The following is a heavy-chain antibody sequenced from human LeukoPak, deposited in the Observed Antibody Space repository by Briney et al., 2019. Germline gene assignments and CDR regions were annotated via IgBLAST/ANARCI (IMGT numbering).Heavy chain of an antibody. J-gene: IGHJ4*02. CDR1: GASVSSHY. V-gene: IGHV4-59*02. CDR2: VSYSGGT. Sequence: SETLSLTCTVSGASVSSHYWSWIRQPPGKGLDWIGYVSYSGGTNYNPSLKSRVTISLDTSKDQFSLRLNSVTPADTAVYYCARLSTYYDSWSPLDYWGQGTLVTVSS. D-gene: IGHD3-3*01. CDR3: ARLSTYYDSWSPLDY.